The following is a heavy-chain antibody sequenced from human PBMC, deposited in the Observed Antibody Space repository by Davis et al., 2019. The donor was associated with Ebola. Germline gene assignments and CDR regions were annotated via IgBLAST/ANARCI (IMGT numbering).Heavy chain of an antibody. CDR3: ARALDSSGFHLTRFYWYFDL. Sequence: ASVKVSCKASGYTFTSYGISWVRQAPGQGLEWMGWISAYNGNTNYAQKLQGRVTMTTDTSTSTAYMELRSLRSDDTAVYYCARALDSSGFHLTRFYWYFDLWGRGTLVTVSS. V-gene: IGHV1-18*01. CDR1: GYTFTSYG. J-gene: IGHJ2*01. D-gene: IGHD3-22*01. CDR2: ISAYNGNT.